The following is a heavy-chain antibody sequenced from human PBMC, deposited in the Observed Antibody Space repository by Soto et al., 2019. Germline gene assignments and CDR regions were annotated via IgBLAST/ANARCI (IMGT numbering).Heavy chain of an antibody. V-gene: IGHV1-8*01. Sequence: ASVKVSCKASGYTFGNNDISWVRQATGQGLEWMGWMNPTSGNTGYAQKFQGRVSMTRNTSITTAYLELSSLRSDDTAIYYCARMATSGTLNWFDPWGQGTLVTVSS. CDR1: GYTFGNND. CDR3: ARMATSGTLNWFDP. CDR2: MNPTSGNT. J-gene: IGHJ5*02.